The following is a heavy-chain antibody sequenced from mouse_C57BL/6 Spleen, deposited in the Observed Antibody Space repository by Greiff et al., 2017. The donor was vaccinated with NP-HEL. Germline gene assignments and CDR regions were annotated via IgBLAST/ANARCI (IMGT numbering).Heavy chain of an antibody. CDR3: ASNWDVDY. D-gene: IGHD4-1*01. CDR2: IDPANGNT. CDR1: GFNFKNTY. Sequence: EVQLQQSVAELVRPGASVKLSCTASGFNFKNTYMHWVKQRPEQGLEWIGRIDPANGNTKYAPKFQGKATITADTSSNTAYLQLSSLTSEDTAIYYCASNWDVDYWGQGTTLTVSS. J-gene: IGHJ2*01. V-gene: IGHV14-3*01.